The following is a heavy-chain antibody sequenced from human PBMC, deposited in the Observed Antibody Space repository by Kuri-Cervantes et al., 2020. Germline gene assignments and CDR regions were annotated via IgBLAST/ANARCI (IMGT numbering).Heavy chain of an antibody. CDR1: GYTFTSYD. J-gene: IGHJ5*02. V-gene: IGHV1-8*01. CDR2: MNPNSGNT. CDR3: AGGGHYDFWSGYGENGFDP. D-gene: IGHD3-3*01. Sequence: ASVKVSCKASGYTFTSYDINWVRQAPGQGLEWMGWMNPNSGNTGYAQKFQGRVTMTRNTSISTAYMELSSLRSEDTAVYYCAGGGHYDFWSGYGENGFDPWGQGTLVTVSS.